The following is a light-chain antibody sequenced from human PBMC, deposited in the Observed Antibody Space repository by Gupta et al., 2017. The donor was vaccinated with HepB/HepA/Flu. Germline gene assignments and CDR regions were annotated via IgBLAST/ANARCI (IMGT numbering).Light chain of an antibody. CDR2: RRS. Sequence: DMQLNKSPSTLSASVGDRVSITCRASQSIGDWLAWYQQRPGEAPKLLIYRRSKLESGVPSRFSGSGSGTEFTLTISSLQPDDFATYYCQQDDSYPRTFGQGTKVEIK. J-gene: IGKJ1*01. V-gene: IGKV1-5*03. CDR3: QQDDSYPRT. CDR1: QSIGDW.